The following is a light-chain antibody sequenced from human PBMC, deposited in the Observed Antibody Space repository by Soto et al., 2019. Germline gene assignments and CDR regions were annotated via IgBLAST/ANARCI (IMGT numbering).Light chain of an antibody. CDR3: CSFTTGNTAYV. V-gene: IGLV2-14*01. CDR1: SNDIGGYNY. Sequence: QSALTQPASVSGSPGQSITFSCTGTSNDIGGYNYVSWFQHHPDKAPKLIIYEVYDRPSGVSTRFSGSKSGNTASLTISGLQAEDEAEYYCCSFTTGNTAYVFGTGTKVTVL. J-gene: IGLJ1*01. CDR2: EVY.